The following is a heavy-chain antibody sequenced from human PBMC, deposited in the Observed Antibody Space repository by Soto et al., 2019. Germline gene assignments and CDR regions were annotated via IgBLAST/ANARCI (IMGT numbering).Heavy chain of an antibody. D-gene: IGHD3-3*01. CDR3: AKGGGVGVAGSAAFDM. CDR1: GYPVTAYY. CDR2: INPATGAA. J-gene: IGHJ3*02. V-gene: IGHV1-2*02. Sequence: QLHLVQSGAVVKKPGASVTVSCSASGYPVTAYYMHWVRQAPGRGLEWMGGINPATGAAKYTQTFQGRVIMPRDTSTSTVFMELCGLTSEDTAVFYGAKGGGVGVAGSAAFDMWGQGTLVTVSS.